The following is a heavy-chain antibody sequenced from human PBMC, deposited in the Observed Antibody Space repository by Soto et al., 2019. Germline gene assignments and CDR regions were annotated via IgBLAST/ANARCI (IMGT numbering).Heavy chain of an antibody. Sequence: GASVKVSCKASGYTFTSYYVHWVRQAPGQGLEWMGIINPSGGGANFAQKFQGRVTMTRDTSTTTVYMELSSLRSEDTAVYYCARGYQLLSYFDFWGQGSLVTVST. V-gene: IGHV1-46*01. D-gene: IGHD2-2*01. J-gene: IGHJ4*02. CDR3: ARGYQLLSYFDF. CDR2: INPSGGGA. CDR1: GYTFTSYY.